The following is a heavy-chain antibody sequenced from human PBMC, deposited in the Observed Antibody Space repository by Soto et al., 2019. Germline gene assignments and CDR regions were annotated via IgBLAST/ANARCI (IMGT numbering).Heavy chain of an antibody. J-gene: IGHJ6*02. V-gene: IGHV3-30-3*01. CDR3: AIEAYYDSSGYWPYYYYGMDV. CDR2: ISYDGSKK. Sequence: GGALRLSCAASGFAFIRYAMHWVRQAPGKGLEWVAVISYDGSKKYFGDSVKGRFTNSRDKSKNTLYLQMNSLRAEDTAVYYCAIEAYYDSSGYWPYYYYGMDVWGQGTTVTVSS. D-gene: IGHD3-22*01. CDR1: GFAFIRYA.